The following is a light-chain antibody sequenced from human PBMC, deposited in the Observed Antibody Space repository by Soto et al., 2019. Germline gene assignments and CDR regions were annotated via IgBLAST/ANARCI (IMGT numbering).Light chain of an antibody. Sequence: QSALTQPASVCGSPGQSITISCTGTSSDVGGYNYVSWYQQHPGKAPKLMIYDVSNRPSGVSNRFSGSKSGNTASLTISGLQAEDEADYYCSSYTISSTLYVFGTGTKLTVL. J-gene: IGLJ1*01. CDR2: DVS. V-gene: IGLV2-14*01. CDR1: SSDVGGYNY. CDR3: SSYTISSTLYV.